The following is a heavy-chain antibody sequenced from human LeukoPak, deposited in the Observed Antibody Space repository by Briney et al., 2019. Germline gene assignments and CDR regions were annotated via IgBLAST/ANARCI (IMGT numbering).Heavy chain of an antibody. CDR3: ARSITMIVVVIGYFDY. CDR1: GGSFSGYY. J-gene: IGHJ4*02. CDR2: INHSGST. Sequence: SETLSLTCAVYGGSFSGYYWSWIRQPPGKGLEWIGEINHSGSTNYNPSLKSRVTISVDTSKNQFSLKLSSVTAADTAVYYCARSITMIVVVIGYFDYWGQGTLVTVSS. V-gene: IGHV4-34*01. D-gene: IGHD3-22*01.